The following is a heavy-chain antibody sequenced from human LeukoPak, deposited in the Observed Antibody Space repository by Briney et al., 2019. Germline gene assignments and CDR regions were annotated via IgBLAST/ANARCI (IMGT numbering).Heavy chain of an antibody. CDR3: AKRDYYESSGCSPLFDY. CDR1: GFIVRRTY. V-gene: IGHV3-53*01. Sequence: GGSLRLSCAASGFIVRRTYMSWVRQAPGKGLEWVSVIYTGGSTHYADSVKGRFTISRDNSKNTLYLQMNSLRAENTAVYYCAKRDYYESSGCSPLFDYWGQGTLVTVSS. CDR2: IYTGGST. D-gene: IGHD3-22*01. J-gene: IGHJ4*02.